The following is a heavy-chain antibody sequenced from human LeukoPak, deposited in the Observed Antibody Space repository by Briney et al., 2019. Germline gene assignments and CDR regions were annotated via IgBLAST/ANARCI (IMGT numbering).Heavy chain of an antibody. CDR3: AKGSGITLVRDLDY. V-gene: IGHV3-9*01. Sequence: GRSLRLSCAASGFTLYDYAMHWVRQPPGKGLEWVSGISWNSETLGYADSVKGRFTISRDNAKNSLYLQMNSLRADDTALYYCAKGSGITLVRDLDYWGQGTLVTVSS. CDR1: GFTLYDYA. J-gene: IGHJ4*02. D-gene: IGHD3-10*01. CDR2: ISWNSETL.